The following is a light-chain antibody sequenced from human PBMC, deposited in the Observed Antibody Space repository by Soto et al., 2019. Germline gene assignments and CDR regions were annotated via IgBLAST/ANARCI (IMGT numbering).Light chain of an antibody. V-gene: IGKV3-11*01. CDR3: HQRSNWPLT. Sequence: EIVLTQSPATLSLSPGERATLSCRARQSVRTYLAWYQQKPGQAPRLLIYDASNRATGIPARFSGSGSGTDFTLTISSLEPEDFAVYYCHQRSNWPLTFGGGTKVEIK. J-gene: IGKJ4*01. CDR2: DAS. CDR1: QSVRTY.